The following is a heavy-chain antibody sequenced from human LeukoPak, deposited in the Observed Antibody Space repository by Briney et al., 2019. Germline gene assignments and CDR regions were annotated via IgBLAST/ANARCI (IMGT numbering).Heavy chain of an antibody. CDR3: ARGMIAAAGIFDY. D-gene: IGHD6-13*01. Sequence: GGSLRLSCAASGFTVSSNYMSWVRQAPGKGLEWVSVIYSGGSTYYADSVKGRFTISRDNSKNTLYLQMNSLRAEDTAVCYCARGMIAAAGIFDYWGQGTLVTVSS. CDR2: IYSGGST. V-gene: IGHV3-53*01. CDR1: GFTVSSNY. J-gene: IGHJ4*02.